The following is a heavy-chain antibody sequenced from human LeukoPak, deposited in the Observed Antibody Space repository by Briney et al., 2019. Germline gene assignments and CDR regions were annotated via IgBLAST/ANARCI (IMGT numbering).Heavy chain of an antibody. Sequence: KPSETLSLTYAVYGGSFSGYYWSWIRQPPGKGLEWIGEINHSGSTNYNPSLKSRVTISVDTSKNQFSLKLSSVTAADTAVYYCARGPNYGGNSKDFDYWGQGTLVTVSS. J-gene: IGHJ4*02. CDR3: ARGPNYGGNSKDFDY. D-gene: IGHD4-23*01. CDR2: INHSGST. V-gene: IGHV4-34*01. CDR1: GGSFSGYY.